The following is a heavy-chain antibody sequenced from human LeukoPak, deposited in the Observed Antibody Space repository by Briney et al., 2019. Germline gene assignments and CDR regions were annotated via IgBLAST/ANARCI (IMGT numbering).Heavy chain of an antibody. V-gene: IGHV4-39*02. CDR1: GGSTSSSGYY. J-gene: IGHJ4*02. Sequence: SETLSLTCTVSGGSTSSSGYYWGWIRQPPGKGLEWIGTISYGGSTYYSPSLKSRVTISVGTSKNHFSLKLSSVTAADTAVYYCARAIVVVVAATVDYWGQGTLVTVSS. CDR3: ARAIVVVVAATVDY. CDR2: ISYGGST. D-gene: IGHD2-15*01.